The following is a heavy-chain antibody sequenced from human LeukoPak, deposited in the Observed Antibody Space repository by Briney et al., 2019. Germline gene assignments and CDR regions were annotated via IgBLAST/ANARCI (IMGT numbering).Heavy chain of an antibody. CDR1: GGSISSYY. Sequence: SETLSLTCTVSGGSISSYYWSWIRQPPGKGLEWIGYIYYSGSTNYNPSLKSRVTISVDTSKNQFSLKLSSVTAADTAVYYCARDLTTVAGTDYGMDVWGQGTTVTVSS. D-gene: IGHD6-19*01. V-gene: IGHV4-59*01. CDR3: ARDLTTVAGTDYGMDV. J-gene: IGHJ6*02. CDR2: IYYSGST.